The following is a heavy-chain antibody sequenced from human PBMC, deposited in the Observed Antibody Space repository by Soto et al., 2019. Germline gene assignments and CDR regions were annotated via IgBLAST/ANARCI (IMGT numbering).Heavy chain of an antibody. CDR3: ARLYTTSRVGAWFDP. CDR2: ISAGSDAI. CDR1: GFIFSTYT. V-gene: IGHV3-48*02. J-gene: IGHJ5*02. Sequence: EGQLVESGGGLVLPGGSLRLSCAASGFIFSTYTLNWVLQAPGKGLEWVSYISAGSDAIHYADSVKGRFTVSRDNAKNSLFLQMNSLRDEDTAVYYCARLYTTSRVGAWFDPWGQGTLVTVSS. D-gene: IGHD3-16*01.